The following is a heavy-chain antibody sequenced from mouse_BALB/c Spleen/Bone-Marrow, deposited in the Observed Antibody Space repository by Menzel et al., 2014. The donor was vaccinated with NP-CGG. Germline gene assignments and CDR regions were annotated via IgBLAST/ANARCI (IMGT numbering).Heavy chain of an antibody. CDR1: EFSLTTYG. V-gene: IGHV2-9*02. CDR2: IWAGGIT. Sequence: VQLQESGPGLVAPSQSLSIPCTVSEFSLTTYGVHWVRQPPGKGLEWLGVIWAGGITNYNSALMSRLSISKDNSKSQVFLKMNSLQTDDTAMYYCARGLRLRDYFDYWGQGTTLTVSS. D-gene: IGHD1-2*01. J-gene: IGHJ2*01. CDR3: ARGLRLRDYFDY.